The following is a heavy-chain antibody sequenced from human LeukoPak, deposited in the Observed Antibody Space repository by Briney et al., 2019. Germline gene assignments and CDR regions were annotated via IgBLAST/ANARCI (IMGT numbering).Heavy chain of an antibody. D-gene: IGHD6-19*01. J-gene: IGHJ5*02. Sequence: PGGSLRLSCVASGFTFSSYSMNWVRQAPGKGLEWVSQISSSSSSIYYADSVKGRFTISRDNAKNSLYLQMNSLRVEDTAVYYCARDSSGWYHWFDPWGQGTLVTVSS. CDR2: ISSSSSSI. CDR1: GFTFSSYS. V-gene: IGHV3-48*01. CDR3: ARDSSGWYHWFDP.